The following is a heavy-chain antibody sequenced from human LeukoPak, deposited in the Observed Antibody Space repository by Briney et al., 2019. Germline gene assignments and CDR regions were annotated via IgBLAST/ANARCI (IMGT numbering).Heavy chain of an antibody. J-gene: IGHJ4*02. Sequence: GGSLRLSCAASGFTFSSYWMSWVRQAPGKGLEWVANIKQDGSEKYYVDSVKGRFTISRDNAKNSLYLQMNSLRAEDTAVYYCARAPYGSGSSYFDYWGQGTLVTVSS. V-gene: IGHV3-7*01. CDR1: GFTFSSYW. D-gene: IGHD3-10*01. CDR3: ARAPYGSGSSYFDY. CDR2: IKQDGSEK.